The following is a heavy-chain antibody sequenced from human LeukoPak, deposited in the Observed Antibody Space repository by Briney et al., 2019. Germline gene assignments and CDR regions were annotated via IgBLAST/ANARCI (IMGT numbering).Heavy chain of an antibody. D-gene: IGHD3-3*01. J-gene: IGHJ5*02. Sequence: SETLSLTCAVYGGSFSGYYWSWIRQPPGKGLEWIGEINHSGSTNYNPSLKSRVTISVDTSKNQFSLKLSSVTAADTAVYYCARANVLRFLEWPRGWFDPWGQGTLVTVSS. CDR2: INHSGST. V-gene: IGHV4-34*01. CDR3: ARANVLRFLEWPRGWFDP. CDR1: GGSFSGYY.